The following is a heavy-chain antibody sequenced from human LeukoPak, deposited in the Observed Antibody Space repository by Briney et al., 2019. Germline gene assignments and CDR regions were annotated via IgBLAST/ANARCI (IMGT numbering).Heavy chain of an antibody. CDR3: AKNPYGDYVLDYYYYMDV. CDR2: IRYDGSYK. V-gene: IGHV3-30*02. D-gene: IGHD4-17*01. J-gene: IGHJ6*03. CDR1: GFPFRSYA. Sequence: PGGSLRLSCAASGFPFRSYAMHWVRQAPGKGLEWVAFIRYDGSYKYYADSVKGRFTISRDNSKNTLSLQMNSLRAEDTAVYYCAKNPYGDYVLDYYYYMDVRGKGTTVTISS.